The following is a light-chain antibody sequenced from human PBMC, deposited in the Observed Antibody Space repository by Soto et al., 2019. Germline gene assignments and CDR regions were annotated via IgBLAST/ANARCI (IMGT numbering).Light chain of an antibody. V-gene: IGKV1-39*01. Sequence: DIQMTQSPSPLSASVGDRVTITCRASQSISSYLNWYQQKPGKAPKLLIYAASSLQSGVPSRFSGSGSGTDFTLTISSLQPEDFATYYCQQSLSNLITVGQGTRLEIK. CDR3: QQSLSNLIT. J-gene: IGKJ5*01. CDR2: AAS. CDR1: QSISSY.